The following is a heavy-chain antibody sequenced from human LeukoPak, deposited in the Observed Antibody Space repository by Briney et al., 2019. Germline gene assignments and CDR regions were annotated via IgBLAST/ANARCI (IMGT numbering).Heavy chain of an antibody. CDR1: GGTFSSYA. J-gene: IGHJ6*02. D-gene: IGHD1-14*01. CDR3: ARGPEGPLYYYGMDV. Sequence: SVKVSCKASGGTFSSYAISWVRPAPGQGLEWMGGIIPIFGTANYAQKFQGRVTITADESTSTAYMELSSLRSEDTAVYYCARGPEGPLYYYGMDVWGQGTTVTVSS. CDR2: IIPIFGTA. V-gene: IGHV1-69*01.